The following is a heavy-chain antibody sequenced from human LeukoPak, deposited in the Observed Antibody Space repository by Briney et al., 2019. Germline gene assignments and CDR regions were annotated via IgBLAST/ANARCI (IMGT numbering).Heavy chain of an antibody. Sequence: GSSVKVSCKASGGTFSSYAISWVRQAPGQGLEWMGGIIPIFGTANYAQKFQGRVTITTDESTSTAYMELSSLRSEDTAVYYCARSGLGARNQYYYMDVWGKGTTVTISS. D-gene: IGHD1-14*01. CDR2: IIPIFGTA. J-gene: IGHJ6*03. CDR1: GGTFSSYA. CDR3: ARSGLGARNQYYYMDV. V-gene: IGHV1-69*05.